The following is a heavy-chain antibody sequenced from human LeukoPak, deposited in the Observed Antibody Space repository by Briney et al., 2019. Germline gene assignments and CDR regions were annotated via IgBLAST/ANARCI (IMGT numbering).Heavy chain of an antibody. CDR2: INSDGSST. J-gene: IGHJ4*02. D-gene: IGHD5-24*01. CDR3: ARGQMIDY. Sequence: GGSLRLSCTATGFTFSSYWMHWVRQAPGKGLVWVSRINSDGSSTIHADSVKGRFTISRDNAKNTLYMQMNSLRAEDTAVYFCARGQMIDYWGQGTLVTVSS. CDR1: GFTFSSYW. V-gene: IGHV3-74*01.